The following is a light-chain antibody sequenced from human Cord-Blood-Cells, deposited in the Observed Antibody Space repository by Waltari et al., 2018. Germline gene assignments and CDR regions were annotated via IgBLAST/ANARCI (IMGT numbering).Light chain of an antibody. V-gene: IGLV2-8*01. CDR2: GVS. CDR3: SSYAGSNNL. Sequence: QSALTQPPSASGSPGQSVTISCTGTSSDVGGYNYVSWYQQHPGKAPKLMIYGVSTRPSGVPDRFSGSKSGNTASLTVSGLQAEDEADYYCSSYAGSNNLFGGGTKLTVL. CDR1: SSDVGGYNY. J-gene: IGLJ2*01.